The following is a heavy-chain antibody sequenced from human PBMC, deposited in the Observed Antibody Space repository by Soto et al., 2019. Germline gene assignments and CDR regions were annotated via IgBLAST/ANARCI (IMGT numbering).Heavy chain of an antibody. CDR2: INTYNGYT. V-gene: IGHV1-18*01. Sequence: QVHLVQSGAEVKKPGASVKVSCKASGYTFTSCGISWVRQAPGQGLEWMGLINTYNGYTNYPQNFQGRVTMTTDTSTCTVYMELRSLTSDDTAVYYCARDLTKGLDVWVQGTTVTVSS. J-gene: IGHJ6*02. CDR1: GYTFTSCG. D-gene: IGHD4-4*01. CDR3: ARDLTKGLDV.